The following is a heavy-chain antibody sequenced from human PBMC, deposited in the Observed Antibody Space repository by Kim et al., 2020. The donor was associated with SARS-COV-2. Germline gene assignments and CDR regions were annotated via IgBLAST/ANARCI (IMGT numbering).Heavy chain of an antibody. CDR1: GFTFDDYA. V-gene: IGHV3-9*01. CDR3: AKTPPYHHCSGCSCSDWYLDH. D-gene: IGHD2-15*01. CDR2: ISWNSGSI. Sequence: GGSLRLSCAASGFTFDDYAMHWVRQAPGKGLEWVSGISWNSGSIGYTDSVQGRFTISRDNAKNSLYLQMNSLRAEDTAVYYCAKTPPYHHCSGCSCSDWYLDHEGRGTLVTVSS. J-gene: IGHJ2*01.